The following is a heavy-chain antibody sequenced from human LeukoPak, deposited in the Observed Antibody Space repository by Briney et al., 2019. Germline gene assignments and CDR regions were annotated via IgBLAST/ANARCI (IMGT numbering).Heavy chain of an antibody. CDR2: IDGGSGT. J-gene: IGHJ6*02. Sequence: GGSLRLSCAASGFTFSSYAMSWVRQAPGKGLEWVSVIDGGSGTYYADSVKGRFTISRHNSKNTLYLQMNSLRAEDTAVYYCARGGELLASTFYFYGMDVWGQGTSVTVSS. V-gene: IGHV3-53*04. CDR1: GFTFSSYA. D-gene: IGHD1-26*01. CDR3: ARGGELLASTFYFYGMDV.